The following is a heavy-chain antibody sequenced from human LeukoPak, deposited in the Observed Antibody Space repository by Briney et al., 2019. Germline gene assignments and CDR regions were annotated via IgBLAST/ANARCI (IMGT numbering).Heavy chain of an antibody. CDR3: ARRAITVAPYYFDY. D-gene: IGHD3-10*01. CDR1: GGSISNKTYS. Sequence: SETLSLTCNVSGGSISNKTYSWGWIRQPPGKGLEWIGLYYSGTTYYNPSLKSRVTMYADTSKSQFSLKLTSVTAADTAVYFCARRAITVAPYYFDYWAREPWSPSP. J-gene: IGHJ4*02. CDR2: YYSGTT. V-gene: IGHV4-39*01.